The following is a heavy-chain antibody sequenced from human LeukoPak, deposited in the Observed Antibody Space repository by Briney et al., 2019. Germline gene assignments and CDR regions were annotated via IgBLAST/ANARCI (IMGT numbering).Heavy chain of an antibody. CDR1: GGSTTSYY. CDR2: IYYTGST. CDR3: ASSYFYDGNRYFDY. J-gene: IGHJ4*02. V-gene: IGHV4-59*08. Sequence: SETLSLTCNVSGGSTTSYYWNWIRQPPGKGLEWIGYIYYTGSTNSNPSLKSRLTISLDTSKNQFSLKLTSATAADTAIYYCASSYFYDGNRYFDYWGQGALVTVSS. D-gene: IGHD3-22*01.